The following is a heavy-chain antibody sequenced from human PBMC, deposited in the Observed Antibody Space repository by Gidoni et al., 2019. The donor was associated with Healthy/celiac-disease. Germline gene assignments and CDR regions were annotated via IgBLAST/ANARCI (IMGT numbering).Heavy chain of an antibody. J-gene: IGHJ5*02. CDR2: IKSKTDGETK. CDR1: GFTFSNAW. V-gene: IGHV3-15*01. D-gene: IGHD1-26*01. Sequence: EVQLVESGGGLVKPGGSLRLSLAASGFTFSNAWMSWVRQAPGKGREWVGRIKSKTDGETKDYAAPVKGRFTISRDDSKNTLYLQMNSLKTEDTAVYYCTTSGGGVGATSYNWFDPWGQGTLVTVSS. CDR3: TTSGGGVGATSYNWFDP.